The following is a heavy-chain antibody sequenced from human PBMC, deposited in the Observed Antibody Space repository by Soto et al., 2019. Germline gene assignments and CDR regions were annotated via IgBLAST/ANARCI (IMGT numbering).Heavy chain of an antibody. V-gene: IGHV1-46*01. J-gene: IGHJ4*02. Sequence: GASVKVSCKASGYTFTSYYMHWVRQAPGQGLEWMGIINPSGGSTSYAQKFQGRVTMTRDTSTSTVYMELSSPRSEDTAVYYCARGRDYYDSSGGAIGYWGQGTLVTVSS. D-gene: IGHD3-22*01. CDR1: GYTFTSYY. CDR2: INPSGGST. CDR3: ARGRDYYDSSGGAIGY.